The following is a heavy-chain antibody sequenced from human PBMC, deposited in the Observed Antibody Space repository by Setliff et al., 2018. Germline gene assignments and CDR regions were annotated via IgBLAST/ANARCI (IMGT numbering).Heavy chain of an antibody. D-gene: IGHD5-18*01. V-gene: IGHV3-23*01. CDR3: VRVYAYSYDFDS. J-gene: IGHJ4*02. Sequence: PGGSLRLSCAASGFTFGDFAMTWVRQAPGKGLEWVSGIGGRGISTYYADSVKGRFTISRDNVKNSLFLQMNSLRAEDTAVYYCVRVYAYSYDFDSWGQGTQVTVSS. CDR2: IGGRGIST. CDR1: GFTFGDFA.